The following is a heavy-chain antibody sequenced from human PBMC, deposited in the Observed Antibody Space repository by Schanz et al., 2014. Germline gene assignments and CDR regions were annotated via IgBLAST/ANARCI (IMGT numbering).Heavy chain of an antibody. D-gene: IGHD6-13*01. V-gene: IGHV3-33*08. CDR1: GFAFSSYS. J-gene: IGHJ6*02. CDR3: AREEGWGIAAAGPKHYYYGMDV. Sequence: QLVGSGGGLIQPGGSLRLSCTASGFAFSSYSMNWVRQAPGKGLEWVAVIWSDGSGKYYADSVKGRFTISRDSPKNTLYLQMNSLRAEDAALYYCAREEGWGIAAAGPKHYYYGMDVWGQGTTVTVSS. CDR2: IWSDGSGK.